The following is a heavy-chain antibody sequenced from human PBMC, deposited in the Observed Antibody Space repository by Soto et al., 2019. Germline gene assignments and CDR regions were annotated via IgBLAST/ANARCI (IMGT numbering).Heavy chain of an antibody. CDR1: GGTFSSYA. CDR3: ARKPWYIAAAGPLYYYYGMDV. CDR2: IIPIFGTA. D-gene: IGHD6-13*01. V-gene: IGHV1-69*13. Sequence: GASVKVSCKASGGTFSSYAISWVRQAPGQGLEWMGGIIPIFGTANYAQKFQGRVTITADESTSTAYMELSSLRSEDTAVYYCARKPWYIAAAGPLYYYYGMDVWGQGTTVTVSS. J-gene: IGHJ6*02.